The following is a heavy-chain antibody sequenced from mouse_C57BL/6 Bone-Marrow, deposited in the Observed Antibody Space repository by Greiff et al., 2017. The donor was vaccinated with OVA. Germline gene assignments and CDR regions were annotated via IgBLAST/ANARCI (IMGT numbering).Heavy chain of an antibody. CDR3: ARDLYSNFHY. Sequence: QVQLKQSGPELVKPGASVKISCKASGYSFTSYYIHWVKQRPGQGLEWIGWIYPGSGNTKYNEKFKGKATLTADTSSSTAYMQLSSLTSEDSAVYYCARDLYSNFHYWGQGTTLTVSS. V-gene: IGHV1-66*01. CDR2: IYPGSGNT. J-gene: IGHJ2*01. CDR1: GYSFTSYY. D-gene: IGHD2-5*01.